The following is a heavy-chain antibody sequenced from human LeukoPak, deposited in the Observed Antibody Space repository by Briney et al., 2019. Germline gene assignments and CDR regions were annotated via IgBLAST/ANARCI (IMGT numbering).Heavy chain of an antibody. Sequence: GGSLRLSCAASGFTFTDYAMSWVRQAPGKGLEWVSAISGSGASTYYADSVKGRITISRDNSKNTLYLQMNSLRAEDTALYYCAKDGRGGYSYGSYFDSWGQGILVTVSS. D-gene: IGHD5-18*01. CDR1: GFTFTDYA. V-gene: IGHV3-23*01. J-gene: IGHJ4*02. CDR2: ISGSGAST. CDR3: AKDGRGGYSYGSYFDS.